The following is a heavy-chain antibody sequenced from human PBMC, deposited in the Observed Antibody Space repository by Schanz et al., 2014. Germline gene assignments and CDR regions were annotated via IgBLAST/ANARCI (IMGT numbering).Heavy chain of an antibody. CDR2: MYINSGST. J-gene: IGHJ4*02. Sequence: VQLVESGGGLVKPGGSLRLSCAVSGFTVNTNYMSWVRRAPGKGLEWISSMYINSGSTQYADSVKGRFIISRDSSKNTLFLQMNSLRAEDTAVYYCAKDYRTGAIDYWGQGTLVTVSS. CDR3: AKDYRTGAIDY. V-gene: IGHV3-66*01. D-gene: IGHD7-27*01. CDR1: GFTVNTNY.